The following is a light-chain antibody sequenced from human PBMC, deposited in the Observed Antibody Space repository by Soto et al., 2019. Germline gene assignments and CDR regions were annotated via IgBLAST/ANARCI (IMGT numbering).Light chain of an antibody. V-gene: IGKV3-20*01. CDR2: GAS. CDR1: QSVRSTY. J-gene: IGKJ4*01. CDR3: QQYGSSPLT. Sequence: EIWITQSPVTLSFSPGERATLSCRTSQSVRSTYLAWYQQKPGQGPRLLIYGASSRPTGIPERFSGSGSGTDFTLTISRLEPEDFAVYYCQQYGSSPLTFGGGTKVDI.